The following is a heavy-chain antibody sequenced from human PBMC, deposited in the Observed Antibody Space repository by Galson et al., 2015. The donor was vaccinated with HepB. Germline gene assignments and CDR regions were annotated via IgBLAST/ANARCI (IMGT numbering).Heavy chain of an antibody. CDR1: GFNFGDYA. CDR2: IRIKAYGETT. D-gene: IGHD3-10*01. V-gene: IGHV3-49*03. CDR3: AGDIGSGTYYRGYLYYHFRMDV. Sequence: SLRLSCATSGFNFGDYAMSWFRQAPGKGLEWVGFIRIKAYGETTEYATPVKGSFTIARNDSKGIAYLQMNSLKTEDTAVYFCAGDIGSGTYYRGYLYYHFRMDVWGQGTTVTVS. J-gene: IGHJ6*02.